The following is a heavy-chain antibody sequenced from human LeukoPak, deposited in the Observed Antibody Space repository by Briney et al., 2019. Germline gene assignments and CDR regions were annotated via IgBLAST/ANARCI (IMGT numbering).Heavy chain of an antibody. J-gene: IGHJ4*02. CDR2: IYYSGST. Sequence: SETLSLTCTVSGGSISSYYLSWIRQPPGKGLEWIGYIYYSGSTNYNPSLKSRVTISVDTSKNQFSLKLSSVTAADTAVYYCARGAPTLTYYYDSSGPFDYWGQGTLVTVSS. D-gene: IGHD3-22*01. CDR3: ARGAPTLTYYYDSSGPFDY. CDR1: GGSISSYY. V-gene: IGHV4-59*01.